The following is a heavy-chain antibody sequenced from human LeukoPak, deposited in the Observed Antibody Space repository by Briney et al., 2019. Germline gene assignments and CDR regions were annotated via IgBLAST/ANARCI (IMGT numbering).Heavy chain of an antibody. V-gene: IGHV3-64D*06. CDR1: GFTFSNYA. CDR2: IGSNGIST. Sequence: GGSLRLSCSASGFTFSNYAMHWVRQAPGKGLEYVSAIGSNGISTYYADSVKGRFTISRENSKNTLYLQMSSLRPEDTAVYYCVNTHSSGSYDYWGQGTLVTVSS. J-gene: IGHJ4*02. CDR3: VNTHSSGSYDY. D-gene: IGHD3-10*01.